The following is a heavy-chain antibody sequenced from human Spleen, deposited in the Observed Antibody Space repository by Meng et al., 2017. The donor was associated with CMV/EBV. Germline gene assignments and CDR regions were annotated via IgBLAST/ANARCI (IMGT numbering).Heavy chain of an antibody. CDR1: GFIFSDYY. V-gene: IGHV3-11*01. Sequence: GESLKISCAASGFIFSDYYMSWIRQAPGKGLEWVSYISGRSAVIYYADSVKGRFIISRDNANNSLSLQMNSLRAEDTAVYYCARARPPTGNWEDYYYYYGMDVWGQGTTVTVSS. J-gene: IGHJ6*02. D-gene: IGHD3-9*01. CDR2: ISGRSAVI. CDR3: ARARPPTGNWEDYYYYYGMDV.